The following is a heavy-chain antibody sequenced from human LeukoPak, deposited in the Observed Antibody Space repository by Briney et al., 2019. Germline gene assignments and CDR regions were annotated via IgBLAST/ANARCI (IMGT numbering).Heavy chain of an antibody. Sequence: GGSLRLSCVASGFTFSDYYMSWIRQAPGKGLEWVSYISSSGSTIYYADSVKGRFTISRDNAKHSLFLQMNSLRAEDTAVYYCARALMPRSSTSGDDYWGQGTLVTVSS. CDR2: ISSSGSTI. J-gene: IGHJ4*02. CDR3: ARALMPRSSTSGDDY. V-gene: IGHV3-11*04. CDR1: GFTFSDYY. D-gene: IGHD2-2*01.